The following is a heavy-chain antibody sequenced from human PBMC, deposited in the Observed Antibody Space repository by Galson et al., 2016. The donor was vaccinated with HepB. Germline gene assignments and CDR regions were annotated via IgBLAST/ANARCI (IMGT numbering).Heavy chain of an antibody. D-gene: IGHD3-10*01. CDR1: GFTFSTYN. V-gene: IGHV3-48*02. CDR3: ARDRQYYYAPDAFDI. CDR2: ISSSSTI. J-gene: IGHJ3*02. Sequence: SLRLSCVASGFTFSTYNMNWVRQAPGKGLEWVSYISSSSTIYYADSVKGRFTISRDNAKNSLYLQMNSLRDEDTAVYYCARDRQYYYAPDAFDIWGQGTMVTVSS.